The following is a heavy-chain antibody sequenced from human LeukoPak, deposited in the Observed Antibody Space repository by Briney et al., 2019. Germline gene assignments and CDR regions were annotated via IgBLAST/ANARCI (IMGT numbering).Heavy chain of an antibody. V-gene: IGHV4-4*02. CDR2: ICHSGST. D-gene: IGHD3-10*01. CDR3: ARGEATMVTGVRRHYFDY. J-gene: IGHJ4*02. Sequence: SETLSLTCAASGGSISNSNWWRRVRQPPGEGLECSWEICHSGSTNYNPSLKSRVTISVDKSKNPLYLKLSSMTAADTAVYYCARGEATMVTGVRRHYFDYWGQGTLVTVSS. CDR1: GGSISNSNW.